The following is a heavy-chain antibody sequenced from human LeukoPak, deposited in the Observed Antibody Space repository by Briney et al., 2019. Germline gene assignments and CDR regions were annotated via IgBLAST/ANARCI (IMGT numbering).Heavy chain of an antibody. CDR1: GYSISSGYY. D-gene: IGHD6-13*01. CDR3: ARHRVYSSSWPFDY. V-gene: IGHV4-38-2*01. CDR2: IYHSGST. J-gene: IGHJ4*02. Sequence: PSETPSLTCAVSGYSISSGYYWGWIRQPPGKGLEWIGSIYHSGSTYYNPSLKSRVTISVDTSKNQFSLKLSSVTAADTAVYYCARHRVYSSSWPFDYWGQGTLVTVSS.